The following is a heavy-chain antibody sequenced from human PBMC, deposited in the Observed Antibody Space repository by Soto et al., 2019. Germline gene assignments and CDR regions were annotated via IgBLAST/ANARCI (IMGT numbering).Heavy chain of an antibody. Sequence: SETLSLTCTVSGGSISSGDYYWSWIRQPPGKGLEWIGYIYYSGSTYYNPSLKSRVTISVDTSKNQFSLKLSSVTAADTAVYYCARDGVATYYYYGMDVWGQGTTVTVSS. CDR1: GGSISSGDYY. V-gene: IGHV4-30-4*01. D-gene: IGHD3-3*01. CDR2: IYYSGST. CDR3: ARDGVATYYYYGMDV. J-gene: IGHJ6*02.